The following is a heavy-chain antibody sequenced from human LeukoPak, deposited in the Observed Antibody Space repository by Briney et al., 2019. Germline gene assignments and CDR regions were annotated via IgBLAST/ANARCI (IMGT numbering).Heavy chain of an antibody. CDR2: INHSGST. J-gene: IGHJ4*02. CDR1: GGSFSGYY. D-gene: IGHD4-17*01. V-gene: IGHV4-34*01. CDR3: ARGTMTTVTYYFDY. Sequence: ASETLSLTCAVYGGSFSGYYWSWIRQPPGKGRSGMGEINHSGSTNYNPSLKSRVTISVDTSKNQFSLKLSSVTAADTAVYYCARGTMTTVTYYFDYWGQGTLVTVSS.